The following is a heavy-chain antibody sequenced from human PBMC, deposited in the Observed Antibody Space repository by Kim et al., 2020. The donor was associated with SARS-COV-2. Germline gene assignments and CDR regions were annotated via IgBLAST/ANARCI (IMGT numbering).Heavy chain of an antibody. D-gene: IGHD3-9*01. J-gene: IGHJ4*02. CDR3: AKGRHDILTDHDY. CDR2: ISGSGGST. Sequence: GGSLRLSCAASEFTFSSYAMSWVRQAPGKGLQWVSGISGSGGSTYYADSVKGRFTVSSDNSKNTLFLQMNSLGAEDTAVYYCAKGRHDILTDHDYWGQGTLVTVSS. V-gene: IGHV3-23*01. CDR1: EFTFSSYA.